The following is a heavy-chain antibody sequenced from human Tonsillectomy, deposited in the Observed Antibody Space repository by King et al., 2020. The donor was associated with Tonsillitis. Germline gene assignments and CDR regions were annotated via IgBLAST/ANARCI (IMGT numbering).Heavy chain of an antibody. J-gene: IGHJ4*02. CDR2: ISYDETSK. CDR3: ASHLGHDGSDRYYSAFEY. V-gene: IGHV3-30-3*01. D-gene: IGHD3-16*02. CDR1: GFTFSDYT. Sequence: VQLVESGGGVIQPGGSLRLSCVVSGFTFSDYTMHWVRQAPGRGPEWVSMISYDETSKYYDASVRGRFTISKDNYKNTLYLQMNSLRPDDKAVYYCASHLGHDGSDRYYSAFEYCGQGSLVTGSS.